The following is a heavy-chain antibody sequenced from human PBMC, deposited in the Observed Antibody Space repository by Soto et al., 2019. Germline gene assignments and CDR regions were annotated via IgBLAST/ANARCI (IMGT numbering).Heavy chain of an antibody. CDR2: IYWNDDK. CDR1: GFSLSTTGEG. CDR3: AQVDDGAALLAY. J-gene: IGHJ4*02. Sequence: QITLKESGPTLVKPTQTLTLTCTFSGFSLSTTGEGVGWIRQPPGKALEWLAVIYWNDDKSYSPSLKSRLTISKDTSKKQVVLTMRNMAPVDTGTYYCAQVDDGAALLAYLGQGTLVTVSS. D-gene: IGHD6-6*01. V-gene: IGHV2-5*01.